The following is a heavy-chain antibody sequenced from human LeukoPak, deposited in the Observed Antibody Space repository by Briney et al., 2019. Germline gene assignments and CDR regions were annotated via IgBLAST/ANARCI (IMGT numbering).Heavy chain of an antibody. Sequence: GGSLRLSCAASGFTFSNYSMNWVRQAPGEGLEWVSSITSSSSYTYYTDSVKGRFTISRDNANNSLYLRINSLRAEDTAVYYCARGSGGDLYGMDVWGQGTTVTVSS. CDR3: ARGSGGDLYGMDV. J-gene: IGHJ6*02. D-gene: IGHD2-15*01. V-gene: IGHV3-21*01. CDR1: GFTFSNYS. CDR2: ITSSSSYT.